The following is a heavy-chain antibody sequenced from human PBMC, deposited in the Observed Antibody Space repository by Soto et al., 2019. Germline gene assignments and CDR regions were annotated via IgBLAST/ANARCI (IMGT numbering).Heavy chain of an antibody. CDR3: AAGLFWSGYYIRTHYGAV. D-gene: IGHD3-3*01. CDR1: GGTFSRYT. J-gene: IGHJ6*02. CDR2: IIPILGIA. Sequence: SVKVSCKASGGTFSRYTFSWVRQAPGQGLEWVGRIIPILGIADYAQKLQGRVTITSDKSTSTAYMDLSSLTSEDTAVYYCAAGLFWSGYYIRTHYGAVWGQGTTVTVPS. V-gene: IGHV1-69*02.